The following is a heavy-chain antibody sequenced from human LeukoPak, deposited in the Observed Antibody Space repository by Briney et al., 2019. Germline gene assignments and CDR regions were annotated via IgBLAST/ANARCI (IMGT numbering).Heavy chain of an antibody. CDR2: INPSGGST. J-gene: IGHJ4*02. V-gene: IGHV1-46*01. CDR1: GYTFTSYY. CDR3: TTDRWYYYDSSGYYYFDY. Sequence: ASVKVSCKASGYTFTSYYMHWVRQAPGQGLEWMGIINPSGGSTSYAQKFQGRVTMTRDTSTSTVYMELSSLKTEDTAVYYCTTDRWYYYDSSGYYYFDYWGQGTLVTVSS. D-gene: IGHD3-22*01.